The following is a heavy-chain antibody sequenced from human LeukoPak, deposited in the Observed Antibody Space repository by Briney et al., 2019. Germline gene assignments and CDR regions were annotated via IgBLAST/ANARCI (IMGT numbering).Heavy chain of an antibody. D-gene: IGHD1-1*01. CDR1: GFTFSSYS. Sequence: KPGGSLRLSCAASGFTFSSYSMNWVRQAPGKGLEWVSSISSSSSYIYYADSVKGRFTISRDNAKNSLYLQMNSLRAEDTAVYYCAKNDGNLPYYYYYMDVWGKGTTVTVSS. V-gene: IGHV3-21*04. CDR3: AKNDGNLPYYYYYMDV. J-gene: IGHJ6*03. CDR2: ISSSSSYI.